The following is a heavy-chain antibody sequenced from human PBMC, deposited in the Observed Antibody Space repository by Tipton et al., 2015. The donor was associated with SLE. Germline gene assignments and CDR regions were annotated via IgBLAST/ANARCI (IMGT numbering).Heavy chain of an antibody. J-gene: IGHJ4*02. D-gene: IGHD3-3*01. V-gene: IGHV4-39*01. Sequence: TLSLTCSVSGLSIAHSNYHWGWIRQTPGKGLEWIGSIFYSGSTYYNPSLKSRVTISVDTSKNQFSLRLSSVTAADTAVYYCARLREYYDFWSGYREYWGQGTLVTVSS. CDR2: IFYSGST. CDR3: ARLREYYDFWSGYREY. CDR1: GLSIAHSNYH.